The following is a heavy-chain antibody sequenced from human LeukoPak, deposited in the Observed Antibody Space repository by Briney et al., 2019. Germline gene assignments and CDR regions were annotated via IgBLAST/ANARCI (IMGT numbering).Heavy chain of an antibody. CDR1: GGSVSSGSYY. V-gene: IGHV4-61*01. Sequence: SETLSLTCTVSGGSVSSGSYYWSWIRQPPGKGLEWIGYIYYSGSTNYNPSLKSRVTISVDTSKNQFSLKLSSVTVTDTALYYCARHVYYYDSSGSRGYFDYWGQGALVTVSS. D-gene: IGHD3-22*01. CDR3: ARHVYYYDSSGSRGYFDY. J-gene: IGHJ4*02. CDR2: IYYSGST.